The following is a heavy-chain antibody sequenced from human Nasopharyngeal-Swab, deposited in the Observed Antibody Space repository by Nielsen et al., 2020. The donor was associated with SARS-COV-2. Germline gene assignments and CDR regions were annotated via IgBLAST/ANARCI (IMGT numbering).Heavy chain of an antibody. CDR1: GFTFSNYD. CDR2: MTNTGGTT. CDR3: VRVTTSLKDY. V-gene: IGHV3-23*01. D-gene: IGHD2-2*01. J-gene: IGHJ4*02. Sequence: GESLKISCAASGFTFSNYDMHWVRQATGKGLEWVSAMTNTGGTTYYADSVKGRFAISRDNSKSMVYLQINSLRAEDTAVYYCVRVTTSLKDYWGQGTLVTVSS.